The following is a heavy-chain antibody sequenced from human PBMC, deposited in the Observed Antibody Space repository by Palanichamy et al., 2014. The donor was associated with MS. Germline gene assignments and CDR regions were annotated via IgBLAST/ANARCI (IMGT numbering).Heavy chain of an antibody. CDR3: TRAVAGTMSAFDI. J-gene: IGHJ3*02. CDR2: IYYSGST. CDR1: GGSISSYY. Sequence: QVQLQESGPGLVKPSETLSSSCTVSGGSISSYYWSWIRQPPGKGLEWIGYIYYSGSTNYNSSLKSRVTISVDTSKNQFTLKLSAVTAADTAVYYCTRAVAGTMSAFDIWGQGTMVTVSS. V-gene: IGHV4-59*01. D-gene: IGHD6-19*01.